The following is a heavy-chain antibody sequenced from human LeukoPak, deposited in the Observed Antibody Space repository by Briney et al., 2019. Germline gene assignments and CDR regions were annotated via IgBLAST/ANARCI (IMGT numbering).Heavy chain of an antibody. CDR1: GGSISSGGYS. J-gene: IGHJ5*02. CDR2: IYHSGST. V-gene: IGHV4-30-2*01. Sequence: SQTLSLTCAVSGGSISSGGYSWSWIRQPPGKGLEWIGYIYHSGSTYYNPSLKSRVTISVDRSKNQFSLKLSSVTAADTAVYYCARVPGYSSGWSSYNWFDPWGQGTLVTVSS. D-gene: IGHD6-19*01. CDR3: ARVPGYSSGWSSYNWFDP.